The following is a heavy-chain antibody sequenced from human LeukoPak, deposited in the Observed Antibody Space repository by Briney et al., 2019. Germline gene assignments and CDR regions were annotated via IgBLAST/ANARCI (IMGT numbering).Heavy chain of an antibody. V-gene: IGHV3-23*01. D-gene: IGHD4-23*01. J-gene: IGHJ4*02. CDR3: SRIKYGGNSGYHFDY. CDR2: IGDSGSGG. CDR1: GFNFNYFA. Sequence: PGGSLRLSCSASGFNFNYFAMSWIRQAPGKRLEWVSTIGDSGSGGSYADSVRGRFTISRDNSKNIVYLQMHSLGVDDSAVYYCSRIKYGGNSGYHFDYWGQGTLVTVSS.